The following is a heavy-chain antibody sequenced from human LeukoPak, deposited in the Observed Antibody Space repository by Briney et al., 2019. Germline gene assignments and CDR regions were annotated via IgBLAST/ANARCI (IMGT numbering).Heavy chain of an antibody. D-gene: IGHD3-10*01. CDR1: GFTVSSTY. CDR2: ISGGGDT. Sequence: GGSLRLSCAPSGFTVSSTYMSWVRQAPGRGLEWVSIISGGGDTFYAGSVKGRFTTSRDTSKNTLYLQMNSLRAEDTAVYYCAGRGSGYYYGMNVWGQGTTVTVSS. CDR3: AGRGSGYYYGMNV. J-gene: IGHJ6*02. V-gene: IGHV3-66*01.